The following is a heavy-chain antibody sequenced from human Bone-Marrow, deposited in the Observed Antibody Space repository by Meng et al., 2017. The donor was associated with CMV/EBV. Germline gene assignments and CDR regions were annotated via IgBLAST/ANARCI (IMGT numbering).Heavy chain of an antibody. J-gene: IGHJ4*02. V-gene: IGHV3-74*01. Sequence: GGSLRLSCAASGFTFSSYAMSWVRQAPGKGLEWVSHISSDGSITFYADSVRGRFTISRDNAKNTLYLQMNSLRVEDTAVYYCARDEGYSGSLDYWGQGTLVTVSS. CDR2: ISSDGSIT. CDR3: ARDEGYSGSLDY. D-gene: IGHD1-26*01. CDR1: GFTFSSYA.